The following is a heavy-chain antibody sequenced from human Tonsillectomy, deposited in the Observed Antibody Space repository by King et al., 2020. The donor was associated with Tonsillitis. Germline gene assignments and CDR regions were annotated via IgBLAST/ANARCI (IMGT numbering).Heavy chain of an antibody. CDR1: GFSLSTSGMC. CDR3: ARVDSSGYYASMGMDV. Sequence: VTLKESGPVLVKPTQTLTLTCTFSGFSLSTSGMCVSWIRQPPGKALEWLARIDWDDDKYYSTSLKTRLTISKDTSKNQVVLTMTNMDPVDTATYYCARVDSSGYYASMGMDVWGKGTTVTVSS. CDR2: IDWDDDK. D-gene: IGHD3-22*01. J-gene: IGHJ6*03. V-gene: IGHV2-70*16.